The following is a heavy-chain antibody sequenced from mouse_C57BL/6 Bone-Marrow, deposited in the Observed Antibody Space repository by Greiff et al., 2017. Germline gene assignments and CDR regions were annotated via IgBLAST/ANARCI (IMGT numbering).Heavy chain of an antibody. J-gene: IGHJ4*01. D-gene: IGHD2-2*01. CDR3: ARRIYYGYGGPFYAMDY. CDR2: ISSGGSYT. V-gene: IGHV5-6*01. Sequence: EVQGVESGGDLVKPGGSLKLSCAASGFTFSSYGMSWVRQTPDKRLEWVATISSGGSYTYYPDSVKGRFTISRDNAKNTLYLQMSSLKSGDTAMYYCARRIYYGYGGPFYAMDYWGQGTSVTVSS. CDR1: GFTFSSYG.